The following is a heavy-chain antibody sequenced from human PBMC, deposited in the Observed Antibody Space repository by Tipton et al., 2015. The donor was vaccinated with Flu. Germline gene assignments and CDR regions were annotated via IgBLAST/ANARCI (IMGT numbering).Heavy chain of an antibody. CDR1: GDSIRSSNYY. Sequence: GLVKPSETLSLTCGVSGDSIRSSNYYWGWIRQPPGKGLEWIGCISHSGRTYYNPSLKSRVTISVDTAKNQFSQRLSSVTAADTAVYYCARSTYHYGSGSSDYWGQGTLVTVSS. CDR3: ARSTYHYGSGSSDY. V-gene: IGHV4-38-2*01. D-gene: IGHD3-10*01. CDR2: ISHSGRT. J-gene: IGHJ4*02.